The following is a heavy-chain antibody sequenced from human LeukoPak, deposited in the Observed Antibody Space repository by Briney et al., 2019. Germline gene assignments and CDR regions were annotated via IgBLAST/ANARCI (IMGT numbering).Heavy chain of an antibody. V-gene: IGHV3-9*03. Sequence: ALRLSCAASGFTFDDYAMHWVRQAPGKGLEWVSGISWNSGSIGYADSVKGRFTISRDNAKNSLYLQMNSLRAEDMALYYCAKGGRNYYYYYYMDVWGKGTTVTVSS. D-gene: IGHD5-12*01. CDR1: GFTFDDYA. CDR2: ISWNSGSI. J-gene: IGHJ6*03. CDR3: AKGGRNYYYYYYMDV.